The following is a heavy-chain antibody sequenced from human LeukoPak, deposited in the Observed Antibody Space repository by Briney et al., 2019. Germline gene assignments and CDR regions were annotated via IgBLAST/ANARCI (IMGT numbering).Heavy chain of an antibody. CDR1: GFTFSSYG. Sequence: GGSLRLSCAASGFTFSSYGMHWVRQAPAKGREWVAIISYDGSNKYYADSGKGRFTISRDNSKNTLYLQMNSLRAEDTAVYYCAKSTTVTQRGYFDYWGQGTLVTVSS. V-gene: IGHV3-30*18. J-gene: IGHJ4*02. D-gene: IGHD4-17*01. CDR3: AKSTTVTQRGYFDY. CDR2: ISYDGSNK.